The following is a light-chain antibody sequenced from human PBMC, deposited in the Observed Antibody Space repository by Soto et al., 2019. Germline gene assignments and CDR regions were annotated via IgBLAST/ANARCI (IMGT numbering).Light chain of an antibody. CDR3: QQYDNLLWT. Sequence: DIQMTQSPSSLSLSVGDRVTITCQASQDITKYLNWYQQKPGKAPKLLIYHASNLETGVPSRFSGSGSGTDFTFAISSLQPEDIATYYCQQYDNLLWTFGQGTKVEIK. CDR2: HAS. J-gene: IGKJ1*01. CDR1: QDITKY. V-gene: IGKV1-33*01.